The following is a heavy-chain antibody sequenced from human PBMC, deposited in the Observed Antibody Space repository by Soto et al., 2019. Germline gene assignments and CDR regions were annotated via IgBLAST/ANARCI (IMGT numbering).Heavy chain of an antibody. CDR2: IYQGGAT. Sequence: SDTLSLTCAVPGYSIISSYYWGWIRQPPGKGLEWLGSIYQGGATYYNPSLKSRVTLSIDTSKNEFSLKLSAVTASDTAVYYCARDGGRYGYYYDNSGYISFDNWGQGTLVTVSS. CDR3: ARDGGRYGYYYDNSGYISFDN. J-gene: IGHJ4*02. CDR1: GYSIISSYY. V-gene: IGHV4-38-2*02. D-gene: IGHD3-22*01.